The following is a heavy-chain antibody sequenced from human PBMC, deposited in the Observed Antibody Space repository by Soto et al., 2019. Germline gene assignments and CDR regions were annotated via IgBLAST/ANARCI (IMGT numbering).Heavy chain of an antibody. CDR1: GGSISRGGYY. D-gene: IGHD3-10*01. CDR3: ARRRNVLWFGELTSYYRWFDP. J-gene: IGHJ5*02. CDR2: TYNSVST. Sequence: PSETLSLTCTVSGGSISRGGYYWSWIRQNPGKGLEWIGYTYNSVSTYYNPSLKSRVTISVDTSKNQFSLKLSSVTAADTAVYYCARRRNVLWFGELTSYYRWFDPWRQGTLVTVSS. V-gene: IGHV4-31*03.